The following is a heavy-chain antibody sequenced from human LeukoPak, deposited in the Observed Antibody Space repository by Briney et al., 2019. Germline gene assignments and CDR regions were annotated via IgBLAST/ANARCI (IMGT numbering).Heavy chain of an antibody. Sequence: GGSLRLSCAASGFTFSSYSMNWVRQAPGKGLEWVSYISSSSSYIYYADSVKGRFTISRDNAKNSLYLQMNSLRTEDTAVYYCARDPKVGATGEGYWGQGTLVTVSS. CDR2: ISSSSSYI. CDR3: ARDPKVGATGEGY. D-gene: IGHD1-26*01. V-gene: IGHV3-21*05. CDR1: GFTFSSYS. J-gene: IGHJ4*02.